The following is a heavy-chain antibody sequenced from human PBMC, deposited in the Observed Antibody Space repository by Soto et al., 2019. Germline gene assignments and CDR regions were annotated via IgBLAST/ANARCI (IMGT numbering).Heavy chain of an antibody. CDR2: IYYSGST. CDR3: ARLIAAAGGNRAY. J-gene: IGHJ4*02. Sequence: SETLSLTCTVSGGSISTSSYYRGWIRQPPGKGLEWIGSIYYSGSTYYNPSLKSRVTISADTSKNQFSLKLSSVTAADTAVYYCARLIAAAGGNRAYWGQGTLVTVSS. CDR1: GGSISTSSYY. V-gene: IGHV4-39*01. D-gene: IGHD6-13*01.